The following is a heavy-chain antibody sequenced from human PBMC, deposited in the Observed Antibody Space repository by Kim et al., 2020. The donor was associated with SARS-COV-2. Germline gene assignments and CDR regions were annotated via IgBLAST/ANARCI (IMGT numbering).Heavy chain of an antibody. V-gene: IGHV4-31*03. J-gene: IGHJ4*01. Sequence: SETLSLTCTVSGGSISSGGYYWSWIRQHPGKGLEWIGYIYYSGSTYYNPSLKSRVTISVDTSKNQFSLKLSSVTAADTAVYYCARDAVATSFDYWGRNPGHRLL. CDR1: GGSISSGGYY. CDR3: ARDAVATSFDY. CDR2: IYYSGST. D-gene: IGHD5-12*01.